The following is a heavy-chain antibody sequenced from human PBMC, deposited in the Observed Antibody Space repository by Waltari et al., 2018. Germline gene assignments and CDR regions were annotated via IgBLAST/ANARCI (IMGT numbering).Heavy chain of an antibody. J-gene: IGHJ4*02. CDR1: GYPFTGYY. D-gene: IGHD6-13*01. V-gene: IGHV1-2*06. Sequence: QVQLVQSGAEVKKPGASVKVSCKASGYPFTGYYMPWVRQAPGQGLEWMGRINPNSGGTNYAQKFQGRVTMTRDTSISTAYMELSRLRSDDTAVYYCATSIAAAGFVDYWGQGTLVTVSS. CDR2: INPNSGGT. CDR3: ATSIAAAGFVDY.